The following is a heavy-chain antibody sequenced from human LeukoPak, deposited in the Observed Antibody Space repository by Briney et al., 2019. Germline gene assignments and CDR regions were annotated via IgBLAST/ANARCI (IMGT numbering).Heavy chain of an antibody. J-gene: IGHJ4*02. CDR1: GXPISSYY. CDR3: ARGIRGIGTYYFDY. V-gene: IGHV4-59*01. D-gene: IGHD1-14*01. CDR2: IYYSGST. Sequence: SETLSLTCTVSGXPISSYYWSWIRQPPGKGLEWIGYIYYSGSTNYNPSLKSRVTISVDTSKNQFSLKLSSVTAADTAVYYRARGIRGIGTYYFDYWGQGTLVTVSS.